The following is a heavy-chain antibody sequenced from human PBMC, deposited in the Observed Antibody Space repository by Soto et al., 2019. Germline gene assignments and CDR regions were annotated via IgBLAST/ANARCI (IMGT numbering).Heavy chain of an antibody. CDR3: ARDRMRYCTNGVCYTDYYYYYMDV. D-gene: IGHD2-8*01. CDR1: GDSVSSNSAA. J-gene: IGHJ6*03. CDR2: TYYRSKWYN. V-gene: IGHV6-1*01. Sequence: KQSQTLSLTCAISGDSVSSNSAAWNWIRQSPSRGLEWLGRTYYRSKWYNDYAVSVKSRITINPDTSKNQFSLQLNSVTPEDTAVYYCARDRMRYCTNGVCYTDYYYYYMDVWGKGTTVTVSS.